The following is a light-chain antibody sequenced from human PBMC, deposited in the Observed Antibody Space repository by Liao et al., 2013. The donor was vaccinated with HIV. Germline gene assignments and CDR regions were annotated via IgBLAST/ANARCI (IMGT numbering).Light chain of an antibody. Sequence: YVLTQPPSVSVAPGQTAVMTCGGNNIRSRGVHWYQQRPGQAPVLVIYYERNRPSGIPERISGSISGNTATLTIRGIQAVDEADYYCQVWDFGTSFVFGTGTKVTVL. J-gene: IGLJ1*01. CDR2: YER. CDR1: NIRSRG. V-gene: IGLV3-21*01. CDR3: QVWDFGTSFV.